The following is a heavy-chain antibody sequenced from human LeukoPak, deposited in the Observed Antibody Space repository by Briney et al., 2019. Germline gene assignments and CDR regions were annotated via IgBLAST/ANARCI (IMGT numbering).Heavy chain of an antibody. Sequence: SETLSLTCTVSGGSINNYYWSWIRQPAGKGLEWIGRIYTRGSTNYNPSLKSRVTMSVDTSKNQFSLKLSSVTAADTAVYYCARGRYCSADICSGGDAFNIWGQGTMVSVSS. CDR1: GGSINNYY. CDR2: IYTRGST. CDR3: ARGRYCSADICSGGDAFNI. J-gene: IGHJ3*02. D-gene: IGHD2-15*01. V-gene: IGHV4-4*07.